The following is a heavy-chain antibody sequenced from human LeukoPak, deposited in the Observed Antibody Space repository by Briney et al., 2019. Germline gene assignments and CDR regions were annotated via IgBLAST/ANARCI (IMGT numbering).Heavy chain of an antibody. V-gene: IGHV3-9*01. CDR2: ISWNSGSI. J-gene: IGHJ4*02. CDR1: GFTFDDYA. Sequence: GGSLRLSCAASGFTFDDYAMHWVRQAPGKGLECVSGISWNSGSIGYADSVKGRFTISRDNAKNSLYLQMNSLRAEDTALYYCAKAVSRGGSFDYWGQGTLVTVSS. CDR3: AKAVSRGGSFDY. D-gene: IGHD5-12*01.